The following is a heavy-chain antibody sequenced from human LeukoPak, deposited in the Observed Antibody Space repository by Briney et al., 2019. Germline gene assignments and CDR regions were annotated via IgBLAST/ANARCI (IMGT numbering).Heavy chain of an antibody. J-gene: IGHJ5*02. CDR1: GGSISSYY. CDR2: IYYSGST. D-gene: IGHD3-22*01. V-gene: IGHV4-59*01. Sequence: SETLSLTCTVSGGSISSYYWSWIRQPPGKGLEWIGYIYYSGSTNYNPSLKSRVTISVDTSKNQFSLKLSSVTAADTAVYYCARDTRWYYDSSGYSINWFDPWGQGTLVTVSS. CDR3: ARDTRWYYDSSGYSINWFDP.